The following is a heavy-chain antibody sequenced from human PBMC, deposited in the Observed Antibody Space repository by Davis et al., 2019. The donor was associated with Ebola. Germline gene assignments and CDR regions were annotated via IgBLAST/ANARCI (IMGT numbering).Heavy chain of an antibody. J-gene: IGHJ4*02. CDR3: ARDSVEWLATSDY. CDR2: INAGNGNT. CDR1: GYTFTSYA. Sequence: ASVKVSCKASGYTFTSYAMHWVRQAPGQRLEWMGWINAGNGNTKYSQKLQGRVTMTTDTSTSTAYMELRSLRSDDTAVYYCARDSVEWLATSDYWGQGTLVTVSS. D-gene: IGHD6-19*01. V-gene: IGHV1-3*01.